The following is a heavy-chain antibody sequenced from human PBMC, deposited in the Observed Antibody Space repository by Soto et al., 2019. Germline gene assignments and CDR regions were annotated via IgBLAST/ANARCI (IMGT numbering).Heavy chain of an antibody. V-gene: IGHV3-21*02. CDR2: ISPYDHSF. Sequence: EVQLVESGGGLVKPGGSLRLSCAASGFTFTSHNIYWFRQAPGKGLEWVSSISPYDHSFYYADSVKGRFTVSKDNAKSSVFLQMDSLRPEDTAIYYCARELSTIIRAYNWGQGTLVTVSS. CDR3: ARELSTIIRAYN. J-gene: IGHJ4*02. CDR1: GFTFTSHN. D-gene: IGHD3-10*01.